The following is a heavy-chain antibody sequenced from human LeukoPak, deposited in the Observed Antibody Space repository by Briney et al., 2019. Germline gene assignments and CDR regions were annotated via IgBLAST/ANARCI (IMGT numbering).Heavy chain of an antibody. CDR3: AREVGATRVFAY. CDR1: GGSISSSNYY. D-gene: IGHD1-26*01. J-gene: IGHJ4*02. CDR2: IYYSGNS. V-gene: IGHV4-39*02. Sequence: PSETLSLTCTVSGGSISSSNYYWGWIRQPPGKGLEWIGSIYYSGNSYYNPSLNSRVSISVDSSKNQFSLKLSSVTAADTAVYSCAREVGATRVFAYSAQGTLITVSS.